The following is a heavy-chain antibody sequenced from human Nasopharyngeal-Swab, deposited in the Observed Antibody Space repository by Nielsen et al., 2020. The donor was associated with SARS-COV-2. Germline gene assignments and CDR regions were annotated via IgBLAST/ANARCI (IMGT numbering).Heavy chain of an antibody. CDR3: AGHPGDIDY. CDR1: GASSATFH. Sequence: SETLSPTCAVYGASSATFHWSWIRQPPGKGLEWIGAMKPSGATNDNPSLKSRVTVSADTSKNQSFLNLRSVTAADTAVYYCAGHPGDIDYWGQGTLVTVSS. J-gene: IGHJ4*02. V-gene: IGHV4-34*01. D-gene: IGHD3-10*01. CDR2: MKPSGAT.